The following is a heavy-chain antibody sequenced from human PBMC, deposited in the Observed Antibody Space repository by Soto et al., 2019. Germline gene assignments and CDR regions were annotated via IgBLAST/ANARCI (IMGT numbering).Heavy chain of an antibody. D-gene: IGHD2-21*01. Sequence: ASVKVSCKASGYTFTSYGISWVRQAPGQGLEWMGWISAYNGNTNYAQKLQGRVTMTTDTSTSTAYMELRSLRSDDTAVYYCARVPPKGKDYLDFDYWGQGTLVTVSS. CDR2: ISAYNGNT. CDR3: ARVPPKGKDYLDFDY. V-gene: IGHV1-18*01. CDR1: GYTFTSYG. J-gene: IGHJ4*02.